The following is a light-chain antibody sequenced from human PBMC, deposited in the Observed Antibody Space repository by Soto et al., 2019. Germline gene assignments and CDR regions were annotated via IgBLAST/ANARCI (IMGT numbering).Light chain of an antibody. J-gene: IGLJ1*01. V-gene: IGLV2-14*01. CDR2: EVR. CDR1: MRDVGAYNL. CDR3: ISYRGSDTSYV. Sequence: QSALTQPASVSGSAGQSITISCSGTMRDVGAYNLVSWYQQFPGKTPKLIIYEVRNRPSGVSFRFSGSKSGNTASLTISGLQAEDEADYYCISYRGSDTSYVFGTGTKLTVL.